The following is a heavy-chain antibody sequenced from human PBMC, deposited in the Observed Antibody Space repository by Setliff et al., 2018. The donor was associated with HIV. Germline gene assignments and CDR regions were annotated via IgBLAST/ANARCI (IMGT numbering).Heavy chain of an antibody. Sequence: SETLSLTCSVSGASISSYYWGWIRQPPGKGLEWVGYISPTGNTNYNPSLKSRVTISTDTSKNQFSLNVRSVTAADTAVYFCAKSSPSIGYISDHWGQGTLVTVSS. V-gene: IGHV4-59*03. CDR2: ISPTGNT. J-gene: IGHJ4*02. CDR3: AKSSPSIGYISDH. CDR1: GASISSYY. D-gene: IGHD5-12*01.